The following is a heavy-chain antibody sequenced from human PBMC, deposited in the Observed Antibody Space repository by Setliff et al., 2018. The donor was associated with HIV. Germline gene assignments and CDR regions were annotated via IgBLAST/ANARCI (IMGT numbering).Heavy chain of an antibody. CDR1: GFTFSSYS. V-gene: IGHV3-21*01. J-gene: IGHJ4*02. CDR3: ARESYYDRSGYYVPLDY. CDR2: ISSSSSYT. Sequence: PGGSLRLSCAASGFTFSSYSMNWVRQAPGKGLEWVSYISSSSSYTHYADSVKGRFTISRDNVKNSLYLQMNSLRAEDTAVYYCARESYYDRSGYYVPLDYWGQGTLVTVSS. D-gene: IGHD3-22*01.